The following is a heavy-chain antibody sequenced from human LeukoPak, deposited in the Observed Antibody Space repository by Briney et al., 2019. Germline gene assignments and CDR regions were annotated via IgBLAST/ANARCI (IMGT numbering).Heavy chain of an antibody. Sequence: GGSLRLSCAASGFTFSSYSMNWVRQAPGKGLEWVSYISSSSSTIYYADSVKGRFTISRDNAKNSLYLQMKSLRDEDTAVYYCARDLLYYCGGDCYRPDAFDIWGQGTMVTVSS. V-gene: IGHV3-48*02. CDR3: ARDLLYYCGGDCYRPDAFDI. J-gene: IGHJ3*02. CDR2: ISSSSSTI. CDR1: GFTFSSYS. D-gene: IGHD2-21*01.